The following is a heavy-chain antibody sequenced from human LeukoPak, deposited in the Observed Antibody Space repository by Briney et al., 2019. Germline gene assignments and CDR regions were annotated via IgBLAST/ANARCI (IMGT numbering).Heavy chain of an antibody. V-gene: IGHV4-59*01. D-gene: IGHD3-3*01. CDR1: GGSISSYY. J-gene: IGHJ4*02. Sequence: SETLSLTCTVSGGSISSYYWSWIRQPPGKGLEWIGYIYYSGSTNYNPSLKSRVTISVDTSKNQFSLKLSSVTAADTAVYYCAGGFLEWLLFDYWGQGTLVTDSS. CDR2: IYYSGST. CDR3: AGGFLEWLLFDY.